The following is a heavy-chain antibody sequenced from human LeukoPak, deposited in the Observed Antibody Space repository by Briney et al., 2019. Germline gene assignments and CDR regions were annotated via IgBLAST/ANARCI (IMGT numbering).Heavy chain of an antibody. CDR3: ARDSSGYLDY. D-gene: IGHD3-22*01. CDR1: GGSISSYY. Sequence: SETLSLTCTVSGGSISSYYWSWIRQPPGKGLEWIGYIYYSGSTNYNPSLKSRVTISVDTSKNQFSLKLSSVTAADTAVYYCARDSSGYLDYWGQGTLVTVSS. J-gene: IGHJ4*02. V-gene: IGHV4-59*12. CDR2: IYYSGST.